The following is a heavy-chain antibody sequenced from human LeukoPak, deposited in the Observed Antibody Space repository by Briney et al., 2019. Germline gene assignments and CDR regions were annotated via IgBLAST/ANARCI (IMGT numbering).Heavy chain of an antibody. V-gene: IGHV3-30-3*01. CDR1: GFTFSTYT. CDR3: AREWAPPGIGRYYFDH. J-gene: IGHJ4*02. Sequence: GRSLRLSCAASGFTFSTYTMHWVRQAPGKGLEWVTLISFDGSNRYFADSVRGRFTISRDNSKNSLYLQMNSLRAEDTAEYFCAREWAPPGIGRYYFDHWGQGTLVTVSS. CDR2: ISFDGSNR. D-gene: IGHD6-13*01.